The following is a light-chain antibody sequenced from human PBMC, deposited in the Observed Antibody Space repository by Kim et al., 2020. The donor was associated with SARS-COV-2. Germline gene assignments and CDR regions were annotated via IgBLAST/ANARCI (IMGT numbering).Light chain of an antibody. CDR2: GAS. CDR1: QIVSSTY. J-gene: IGKJ2*01. V-gene: IGKV3-20*01. Sequence: PGESATLSCRASQIVSSTYLTWYQQKPGQAPRLLIYGASSRATGIPDRFSGSGSGTDFTLTISRLEPEDFAVYYCQQYCSSPLYTFGQGTKLEI. CDR3: QQYCSSPLYT.